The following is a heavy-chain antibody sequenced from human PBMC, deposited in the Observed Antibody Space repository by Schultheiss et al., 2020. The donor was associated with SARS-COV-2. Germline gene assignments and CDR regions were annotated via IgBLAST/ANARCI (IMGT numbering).Heavy chain of an antibody. Sequence: GESLKISCKVSEDTFINYWIAWVRQMPGKGLEWMGIIYPGDSDTRYSPSFQGQVTISADKSISTAYLQWSSLKASDTAMYYCARVGRRYYGSGPLGNWFDPWGQGTLVTVSS. D-gene: IGHD3-10*01. CDR2: IYPGDSDT. CDR3: ARVGRRYYGSGPLGNWFDP. CDR1: EDTFINYW. V-gene: IGHV5-51*01. J-gene: IGHJ5*02.